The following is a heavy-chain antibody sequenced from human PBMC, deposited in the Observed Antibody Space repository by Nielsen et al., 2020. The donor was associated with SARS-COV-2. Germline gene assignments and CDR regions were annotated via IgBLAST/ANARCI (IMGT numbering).Heavy chain of an antibody. CDR1: GFIFSSYA. D-gene: IGHD1-1*01. CDR2: ISSSGGNT. V-gene: IGHV3-23*01. J-gene: IGHJ6*03. CDR3: ARGRCTSYNCAKLGGYMDV. Sequence: GGSLRLSCAVSGFIFSSYAMNWVRQAPGKGLEWVSAISSSGGNTYYADSVKGRFTISRDNSKNTLFLQMNNLRAEDTAVYYCARGRCTSYNCAKLGGYMDVWGKGTTVTVSS.